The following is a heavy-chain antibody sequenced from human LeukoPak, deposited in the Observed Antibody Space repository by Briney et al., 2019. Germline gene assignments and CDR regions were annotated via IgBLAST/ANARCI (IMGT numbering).Heavy chain of an antibody. V-gene: IGHV3-23*01. D-gene: IGHD3-22*01. J-gene: IGHJ4*02. CDR3: ALDRYYYDSSGYFGSDY. CDR1: GFTFSSYA. Sequence: HPGGSLRLSCAASGFTFSSYAMSWVRQAPGKGLEWVSTISGSGGRTYYADSVKGRFTISRDNSKNTLYLQMNSLRAEDTAVYYCALDRYYYDSSGYFGSDYWGQGTLVTVSS. CDR2: ISGSGGRT.